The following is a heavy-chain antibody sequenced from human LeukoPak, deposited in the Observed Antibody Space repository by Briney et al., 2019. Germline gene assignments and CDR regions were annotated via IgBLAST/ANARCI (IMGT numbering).Heavy chain of an antibody. D-gene: IGHD2-2*01. CDR1: GFTFSSYG. CDR3: AKGHSSTYVIDY. J-gene: IGHJ4*02. V-gene: IGHV3-30*02. Sequence: PGGSLRLSCSASGFTFSSYGIHWVRQAPGKGLEWVTFIRSDGTSEFYADSVKGRFTISRDNSKNTLYLQMSSLRADDTAVYYCAKGHSSTYVIDYWGQGTLVTISS. CDR2: IRSDGTSE.